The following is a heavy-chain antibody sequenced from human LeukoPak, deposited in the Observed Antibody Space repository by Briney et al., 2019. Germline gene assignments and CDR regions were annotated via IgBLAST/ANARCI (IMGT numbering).Heavy chain of an antibody. J-gene: IGHJ3*02. Sequence: SVKVSCKASGYTFTSYDINWLRQAPGQGLEWMGGIIPMIGTTNFAPKFQVRVAFTADASTSTAYMDLSSLTSEDTAMYYCARDRAIPKADVFDIWGQGTMVTVSS. CDR2: IIPMIGTT. CDR1: GYTFTSYD. CDR3: ARDRAIPKADVFDI. V-gene: IGHV1-69*13.